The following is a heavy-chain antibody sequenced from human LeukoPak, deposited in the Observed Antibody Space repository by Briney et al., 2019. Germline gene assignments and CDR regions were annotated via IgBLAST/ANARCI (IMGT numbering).Heavy chain of an antibody. Sequence: SETLSLTCTVSGYSISSGYYWGWIRQPPGKGLEWIGSIYHSGSTYYNPSLKSRVTISVDTSKNQFSLKLSSVTAADTAVYYCARGEDITMIVVVTYHDAFDIWGQGTMVTVSS. V-gene: IGHV4-38-2*02. CDR3: ARGEDITMIVVVTYHDAFDI. CDR2: IYHSGST. J-gene: IGHJ3*02. D-gene: IGHD3-22*01. CDR1: GYSISSGYY.